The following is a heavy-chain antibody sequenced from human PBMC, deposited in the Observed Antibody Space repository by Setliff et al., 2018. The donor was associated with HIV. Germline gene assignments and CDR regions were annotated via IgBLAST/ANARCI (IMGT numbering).Heavy chain of an antibody. Sequence: ASVKVSCKTSGYTFTSYYVNWVRQAPGQGLEWMGIINCENGDTTYAQNFKDRVTVTRDTSTSTVYMDLSSLRPEDTAVYYCARESQTGTGSYLAWGQGTLGHRL. J-gene: IGHJ4*02. V-gene: IGHV1-46*01. CDR1: GYTFTSYY. CDR3: ARESQTGTGSYLA. D-gene: IGHD3-10*01. CDR2: INCENGDT.